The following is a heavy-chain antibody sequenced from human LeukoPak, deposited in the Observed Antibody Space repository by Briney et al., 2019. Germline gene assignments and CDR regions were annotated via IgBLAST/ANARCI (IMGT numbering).Heavy chain of an antibody. CDR3: ATESGTYSGTCFDY. CDR2: ITFSSSHI. CDR1: GFTFSGYV. Sequence: GGSLRLSCAASGFTFSGYVMTWVRQAPGKGLECVSSITFSSSHIYYADSVKGRFTISRDNTKDSLYLQMNSLRAEDTAVYYCATESGTYSGTCFDYWGQGTLVTVSS. V-gene: IGHV3-21*01. D-gene: IGHD1-26*01. J-gene: IGHJ4*02.